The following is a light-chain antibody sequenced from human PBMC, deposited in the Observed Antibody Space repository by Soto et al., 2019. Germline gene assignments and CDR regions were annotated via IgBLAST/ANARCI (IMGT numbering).Light chain of an antibody. CDR3: GTWDGSLSAYV. Sequence: QSVLTQPPSVSAAPGQKVTISCSGNSSNIRNNYVSWYQQLPGTAPKHLIYETNKRPSGIPDRFSGSKSGTSATLAITGLQTGDEADYYSGTWDGSLSAYVFGTGTKVTVL. J-gene: IGLJ1*01. CDR1: SSNIRNNY. CDR2: ETN. V-gene: IGLV1-51*02.